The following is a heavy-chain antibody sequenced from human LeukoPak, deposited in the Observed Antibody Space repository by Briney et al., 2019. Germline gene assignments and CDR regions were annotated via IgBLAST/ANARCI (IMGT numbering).Heavy chain of an antibody. V-gene: IGHV1-2*02. D-gene: IGHD6-19*01. J-gene: IGHJ4*02. Sequence: GASVKVSCKASGYTFTDYYIHWVRQAPGQGLEWMGWINPNNGDTNFAQKFQGRVTVTRDTSISTVYMDLTSLRSDDTAVYYCAKEGSSGWVPNYWGQGTLVTVSS. CDR3: AKEGSSGWVPNY. CDR2: INPNNGDT. CDR1: GYTFTDYY.